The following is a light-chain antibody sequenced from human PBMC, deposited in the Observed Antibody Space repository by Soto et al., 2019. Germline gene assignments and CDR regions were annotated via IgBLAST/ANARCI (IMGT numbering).Light chain of an antibody. CDR2: SAS. V-gene: IGKV3-11*01. Sequence: EIVLTQSPATLSLSPGERATISCRASQRVRNDLVWYHQKPGQAPRVLIYSASNRATGIPARFSGSGSGTDFTLTISSLEPEDFAVYYCQQRTNWPPTFGGGTKVEMK. CDR3: QQRTNWPPT. CDR1: QRVRND. J-gene: IGKJ4*01.